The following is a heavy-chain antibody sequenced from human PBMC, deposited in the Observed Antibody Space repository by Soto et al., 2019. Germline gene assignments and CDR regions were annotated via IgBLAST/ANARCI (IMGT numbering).Heavy chain of an antibody. D-gene: IGHD6-6*01. CDR2: ISGSGGST. V-gene: IGHV3-23*01. Sequence: GGSLRLSCAASGFTFSSYAMSWVRQAPGKGLEWVSAISGSGGSTYYANSVKGRFTISRDNSKNTLYLQMNSLRAEDTAVYYCAKGLLGMGSSSPSQYYYYYYGMDVWGQGTTVTVSS. CDR1: GFTFSSYA. CDR3: AKGLLGMGSSSPSQYYYYYYGMDV. J-gene: IGHJ6*02.